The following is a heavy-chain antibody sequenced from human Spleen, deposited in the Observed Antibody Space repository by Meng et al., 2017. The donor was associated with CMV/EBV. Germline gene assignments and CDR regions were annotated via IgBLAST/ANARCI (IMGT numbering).Heavy chain of an antibody. CDR3: TRQSYTQFYFDY. D-gene: IGHD3-10*01. CDR2: IYPGDSDT. Sequence: GESLKISCKTSGYSFTSYWIGWVRQMPGKGLEWMGIIYPGDSDTRYSPSFQGQVTISADESISTAYLQWSSLRASDTAIYYCTRQSYTQFYFDYWGQGTLVTVSS. V-gene: IGHV5-51*01. J-gene: IGHJ4*02. CDR1: GYSFTSYW.